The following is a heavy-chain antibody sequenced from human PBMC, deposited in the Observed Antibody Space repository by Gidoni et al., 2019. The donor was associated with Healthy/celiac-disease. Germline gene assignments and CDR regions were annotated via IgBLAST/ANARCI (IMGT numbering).Heavy chain of an antibody. V-gene: IGHV3-23*04. CDR2: ISGSGGST. CDR1: GFTFSSYA. Sequence: EVQLVESGGGLVQPGGSLRLSCAASGFTFSSYAMSWVRQAPGKGLEWVSAISGSGGSTYYADSVKGRFTISRDNSKNTLYLQMNSLRAEDTAVYYCAKDRSSGSYFGYDAFDIWGQGTMVTVSS. D-gene: IGHD1-26*01. J-gene: IGHJ3*02. CDR3: AKDRSSGSYFGYDAFDI.